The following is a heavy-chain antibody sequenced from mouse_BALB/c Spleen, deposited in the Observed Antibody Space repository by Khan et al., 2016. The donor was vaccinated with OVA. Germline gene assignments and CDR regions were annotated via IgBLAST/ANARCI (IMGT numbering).Heavy chain of an antibody. CDR2: IDPFNGGT. V-gene: IGHV1S135*01. Sequence: VQLKESGPELMKPGASVKIFCTASGYSFTNYYIHWVKQSHGQSLEWIGYIDPFNGGTNYNQKFKGTATLTVDKSSSTAYMHLSSLTSEDSAVYYCTRLGTTGWFAYWGQGTLVTVSA. CDR1: GYSFTNYY. CDR3: TRLGTTGWFAY. D-gene: IGHD2-13*01. J-gene: IGHJ3*01.